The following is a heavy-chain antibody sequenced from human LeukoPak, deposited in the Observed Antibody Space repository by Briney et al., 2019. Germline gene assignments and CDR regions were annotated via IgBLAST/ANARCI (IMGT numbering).Heavy chain of an antibody. D-gene: IGHD1-26*01. J-gene: IGHJ4*02. CDR1: GFIFSSYA. V-gene: IGHV3-30-3*01. Sequence: PAGGSLRLSCAASGFIFSSYAMHWVRQAPGKGLEWVAVISYDGSNKYYADSVKGRFTISRDNSKNTLYLQMNSLRAEDTAVYYWATPGGGGGYLGGGDYFDYWGQGTLVIVSS. CDR2: ISYDGSNK. CDR3: ATPGGGGGYLGGGDYFDY.